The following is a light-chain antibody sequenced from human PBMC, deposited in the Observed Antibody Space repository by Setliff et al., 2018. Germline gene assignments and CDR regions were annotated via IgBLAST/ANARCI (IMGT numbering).Light chain of an antibody. Sequence: QSALTQPASVSGSPGQSITISCTGTSSDVGDYKYVSWYQQHPGKAPKLILYEVTKRPSGVPDRFSGSKSGNTASLTVSGLQAEDEADYYCSAYAGSRNWGVFGTGTKGTVL. V-gene: IGLV2-8*01. CDR3: SAYAGSRNWGV. J-gene: IGLJ1*01. CDR1: SSDVGDYKY. CDR2: EVT.